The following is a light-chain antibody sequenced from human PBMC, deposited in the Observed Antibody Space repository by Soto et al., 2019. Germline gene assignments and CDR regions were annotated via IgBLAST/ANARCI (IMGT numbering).Light chain of an antibody. Sequence: QSVLTQPASVSGSPGQSITISCTGASSDVGGFDHVSWYQQHPGKVHRLLIYDVSSRPSGVSDRFSGSKSGNTASLTISWLQAEDEADYYCNSFTTTKTYVFGTGTKDTDL. CDR1: SSDVGGFDH. J-gene: IGLJ1*01. V-gene: IGLV2-14*03. CDR3: NSFTTTKTYV. CDR2: DVS.